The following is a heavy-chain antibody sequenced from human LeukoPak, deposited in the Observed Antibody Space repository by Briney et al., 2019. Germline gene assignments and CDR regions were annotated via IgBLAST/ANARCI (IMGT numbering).Heavy chain of an antibody. J-gene: IGHJ4*02. D-gene: IGHD1-1*01. V-gene: IGHV3-13*01. CDR2: IGTAGDT. CDR3: ARARRNGDYYDY. Sequence: GGSLRLSCAASGFTFSSYDMHWVRQATGEGLEWVSAIGTAGDTYYPGSVKGRFTISRENAKNSLYLQMNSLRAGDTAVYYCARARRNGDYYDYWGQGTLVTVSS. CDR1: GFTFSSYD.